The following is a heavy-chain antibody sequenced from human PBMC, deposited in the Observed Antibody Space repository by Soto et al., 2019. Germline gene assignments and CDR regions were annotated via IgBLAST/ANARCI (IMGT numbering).Heavy chain of an antibody. CDR1: CASVSSGSYY. Sequence: PSETLSLTCTVSCASVSSGSYYWSWIRQPPGKGLEWIGNIYYSGSTNYNPSLKSRVTISVDTSKNQFSLKLSSVTAADTAVYYCAREGITIFGVASYFDYWGQGTLVTVSS. V-gene: IGHV4-61*01. J-gene: IGHJ4*02. CDR2: IYYSGST. D-gene: IGHD3-3*01. CDR3: AREGITIFGVASYFDY.